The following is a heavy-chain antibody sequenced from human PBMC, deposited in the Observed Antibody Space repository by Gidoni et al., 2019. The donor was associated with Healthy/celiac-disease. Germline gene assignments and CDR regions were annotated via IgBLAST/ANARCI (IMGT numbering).Heavy chain of an antibody. V-gene: IGHV3-13*04. J-gene: IGHJ4*02. Sequence: EVQLVESGGGLVQPGGSLRLSCAASGFTFSSYDMHWVRQATGKGLEWVSAIGTAGDTYYPGSVKGRFTISRENAKNSLYLQMNSLRAGDTAVYYCARRGGSGSYYGSGAFDYWGQGTLVTVSS. D-gene: IGHD1-26*01. CDR2: IGTAGDT. CDR3: ARRGGSGSYYGSGAFDY. CDR1: GFTFSSYD.